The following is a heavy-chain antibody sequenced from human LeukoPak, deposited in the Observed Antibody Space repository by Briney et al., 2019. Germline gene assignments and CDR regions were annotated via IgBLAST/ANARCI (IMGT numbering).Heavy chain of an antibody. V-gene: IGHV3-74*01. CDR1: GFTFSDYW. J-gene: IGHJ6*02. Sequence: GGSLGLSCAASGFTFSDYWMHWVRQAPGKGLEWVARTNGDGSSTNYADSVKGRFTISRDNAKNTLYLQTNSLRAEDTAVYYCARPIYDTRNAMDVWGQGTTVTV. D-gene: IGHD3-22*01. CDR3: ARPIYDTRNAMDV. CDR2: TNGDGSST.